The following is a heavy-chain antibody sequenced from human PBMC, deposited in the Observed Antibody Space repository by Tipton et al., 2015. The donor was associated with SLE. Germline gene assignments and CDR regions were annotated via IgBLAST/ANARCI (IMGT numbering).Heavy chain of an antibody. CDR1: GGSISSSDW. J-gene: IGHJ4*02. CDR3: ARRISGGYDYFFDY. CDR2: IYHSGST. Sequence: SLRLSCAVSGGSISSSDWWTWVRQPPGKGLECIGEIYHSGSTNYNPSLKSRVTISVDKSKNQFSLELSSVTAADTAVYYCARRISGGYDYFFDYWGQGTLVTVSS. V-gene: IGHV4-4*02. D-gene: IGHD5-12*01.